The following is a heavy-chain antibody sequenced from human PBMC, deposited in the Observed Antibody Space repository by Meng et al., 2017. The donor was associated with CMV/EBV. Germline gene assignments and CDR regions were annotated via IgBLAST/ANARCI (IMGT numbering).Heavy chain of an antibody. CDR3: ALAEYSSSLFDY. J-gene: IGHJ4*02. D-gene: IGHD6-13*01. V-gene: IGHV1-46*01. CDR1: GYTSTSYY. Sequence: QVQLLSSGVKVKKPEASVKVSCKASGYTSTSYYMHWVLQAPGQGLEWMGIINPSGGSTSYAQKFQGRVTMTRDTSTSTVYMELSSLRSEDTAVYYCALAEYSSSLFDYWGQGTLVTVSS. CDR2: INPSGGST.